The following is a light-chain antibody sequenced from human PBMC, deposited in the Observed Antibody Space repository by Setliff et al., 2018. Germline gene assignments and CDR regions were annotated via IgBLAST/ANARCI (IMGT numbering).Light chain of an antibody. V-gene: IGLV2-14*03. CDR2: AVS. Sequence: QSVLTQPAAVSGSPGQSIAISCSGTSSDVGSYDLVSWYQQHPGKAPKLIIYAVSDRPSGVSNRFSGFKSGNTASLTISGLQTEDEADYYCNAYTSGSTYVFGTGTKVTVL. CDR1: SSDVGSYDL. J-gene: IGLJ1*01. CDR3: NAYTSGSTYV.